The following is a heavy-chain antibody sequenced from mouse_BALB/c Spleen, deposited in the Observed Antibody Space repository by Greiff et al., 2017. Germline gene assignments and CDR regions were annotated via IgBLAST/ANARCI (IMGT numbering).Heavy chain of an antibody. Sequence: VQLQQSGPELVKPGASVKMSCKASGYTFTSYVMHWVKQKPGQGLEWIGYINPYNDGTKYNEKFKGKATLTSDKSSSTAYMELSSLTSEDSAVYYCARPALTTATPAWFAYWGQGTLVTVSA. CDR3: ARPALTTATPAWFAY. D-gene: IGHD1-2*01. CDR2: INPYNDGT. J-gene: IGHJ3*01. CDR1: GYTFTSYV. V-gene: IGHV1-14*01.